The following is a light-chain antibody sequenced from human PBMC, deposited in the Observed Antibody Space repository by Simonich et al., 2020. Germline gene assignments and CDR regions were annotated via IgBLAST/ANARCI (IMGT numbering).Light chain of an antibody. J-gene: IGLJ2*01. V-gene: IGLV2-23*01. CDR3: CSYAGSSTLV. CDR2: EGS. CDR1: SSDVGSYNL. Sequence: QSALTQPRSVSGSPGQSVTISCTGTSSDVGSYNLVSWYQQHPGKAPKLMIYEGSNRPSWVSNRFSGSKSVNTSSLTISGLQAEYESDYYCCSYAGSSTLVFVGWTKLTVL.